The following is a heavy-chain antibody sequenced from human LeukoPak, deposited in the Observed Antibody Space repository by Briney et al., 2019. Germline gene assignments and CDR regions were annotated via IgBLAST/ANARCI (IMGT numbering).Heavy chain of an antibody. Sequence: GGSLRLSCAASGFTFSNYGMHWVRQAPGKGLEWVAVIWYDGSNKYYADSVKGRFTISRDNSKNTLYLQTNSLRAEDTAVYYCARARNYYGSGSSNYFDYWGQGTLVTVSS. CDR2: IWYDGSNK. CDR1: GFTFSNYG. J-gene: IGHJ4*02. CDR3: ARARNYYGSGSSNYFDY. D-gene: IGHD3-10*01. V-gene: IGHV3-33*01.